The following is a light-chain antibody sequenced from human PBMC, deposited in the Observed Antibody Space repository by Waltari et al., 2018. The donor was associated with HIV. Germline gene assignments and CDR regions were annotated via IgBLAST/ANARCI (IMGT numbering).Light chain of an antibody. Sequence: YELTQAPSVSVSPGQTAIITCSGDELGAKYASWYQQKPGQSPVLVIYQDNKRPSGIPERFSGSNSGNTATLTISGTQAMDEADYYCQAWDKTVVFGGGTKVTVV. J-gene: IGLJ2*01. V-gene: IGLV3-1*01. CDR1: ELGAKY. CDR3: QAWDKTVV. CDR2: QDN.